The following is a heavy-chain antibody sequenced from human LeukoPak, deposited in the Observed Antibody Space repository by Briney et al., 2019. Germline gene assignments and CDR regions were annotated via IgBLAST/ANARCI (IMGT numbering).Heavy chain of an antibody. CDR3: ARPRLGGQNGRFDY. D-gene: IGHD2-15*01. J-gene: IGHJ4*02. V-gene: IGHV1-8*01. Sequence: GASVKVSCKASGYTFTSYDINWVRQATGQGLEWMGWMNPNSGNTGYAQKFQGRVTMTRNTSISTAYMELSSLRSEDTAVYYCARPRLGGQNGRFDYWGQGPRSPSPQ. CDR1: GYTFTSYD. CDR2: MNPNSGNT.